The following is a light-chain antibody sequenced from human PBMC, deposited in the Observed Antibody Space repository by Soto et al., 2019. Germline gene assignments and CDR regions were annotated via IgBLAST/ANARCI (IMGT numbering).Light chain of an antibody. Sequence: QSALTQPPSASGSPGQSVTISCTGTSSDVGGYNYVSWYQQHPGKAPKLMIYEVSKRPSGVPDRFSGSKSGNTASLTVYGLQAEDEDDYYCSSYAGSKNVYVVGTGTKLTVL. CDR2: EVS. J-gene: IGLJ1*01. CDR1: SSDVGGYNY. CDR3: SSYAGSKNVYV. V-gene: IGLV2-8*01.